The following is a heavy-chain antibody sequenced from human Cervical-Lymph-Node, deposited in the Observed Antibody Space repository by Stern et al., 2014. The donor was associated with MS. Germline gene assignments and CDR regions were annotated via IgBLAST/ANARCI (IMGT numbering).Heavy chain of an antibody. V-gene: IGHV4-61*02. CDR1: GGSISSGDYY. J-gene: IGHJ5*02. CDR3: ARRGDA. Sequence: QLQLQESGPGLVKPSQTLSLTCTVSGGSISSGDYYWNWIRQPAGKGLEWIGRVYTSGSTNYNPSLKSRVTISLDASKNQFPLKLSSVTAADTAVYYCARRGDAWGQGILVTVSS. CDR2: VYTSGST. D-gene: IGHD3-10*01.